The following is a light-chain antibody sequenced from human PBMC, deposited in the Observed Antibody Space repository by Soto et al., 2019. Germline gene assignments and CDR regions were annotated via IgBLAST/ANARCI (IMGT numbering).Light chain of an antibody. V-gene: IGLV2-14*01. Sequence: QSVLTQPASVSGSPGQSFTISCTGTSSDVGGYNYVSWYQQHPGKAPKLMIYEVSNRPSGVSNRFSGSKSGNTASLTISGLQAEDEADYYCSSYTSSSTYVVFGGGTKLTVL. J-gene: IGLJ2*01. CDR3: SSYTSSSTYVV. CDR2: EVS. CDR1: SSDVGGYNY.